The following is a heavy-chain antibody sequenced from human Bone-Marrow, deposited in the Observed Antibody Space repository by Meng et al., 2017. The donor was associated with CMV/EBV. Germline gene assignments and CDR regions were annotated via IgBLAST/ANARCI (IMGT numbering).Heavy chain of an antibody. CDR2: IYSAGST. J-gene: IGHJ4*02. CDR3: ARDSPDYGGYLFDY. Sequence: GGSLRLSCAASGLTFSSYAMSWVRQAPGKGLEWVSVIYSAGSTYYADSVKGRVTISRDNSKNTLYLQMNSLRAEDTAVYYCARDSPDYGGYLFDYWGQGVLVAVSS. V-gene: IGHV3-53*01. CDR1: GLTFSSYA. D-gene: IGHD4-17*01.